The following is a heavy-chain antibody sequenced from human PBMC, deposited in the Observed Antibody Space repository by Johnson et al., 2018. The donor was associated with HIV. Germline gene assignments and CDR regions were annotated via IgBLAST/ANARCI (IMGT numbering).Heavy chain of an antibody. CDR1: GFTFSSYD. Sequence: VQLVESGGGLVQPGGSLRLSCAASGFTFSSYDMHWVRQATGKGLEWVSAIGTAGDTYYPGSVKGRFTISRENAKNSLYLQMNSRRAGDTAVYYCARAIGDGYPGMKAFDIWGQGTMVTVSS. V-gene: IGHV3-13*01. J-gene: IGHJ3*02. D-gene: IGHD5-24*01. CDR2: IGTAGDT. CDR3: ARAIGDGYPGMKAFDI.